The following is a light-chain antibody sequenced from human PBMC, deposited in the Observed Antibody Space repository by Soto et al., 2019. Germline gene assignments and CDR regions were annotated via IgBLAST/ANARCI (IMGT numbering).Light chain of an antibody. Sequence: QSALTQPASVSGSPGQSITSSCTGTSSDVGGYDYVSWYQRHPGKAPELRIYEVVNRPSWVSNSFSGSKSGNTASLTIYGLQAEDEADYYCCSFARSSTYVFGGGTKFTVL. CDR1: SSDVGGYDY. CDR3: CSFARSSTYV. V-gene: IGLV2-14*01. CDR2: EVV. J-gene: IGLJ1*01.